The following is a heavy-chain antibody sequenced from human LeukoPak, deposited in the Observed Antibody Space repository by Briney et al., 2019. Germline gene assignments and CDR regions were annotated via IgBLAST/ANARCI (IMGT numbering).Heavy chain of an antibody. CDR1: GFTFSSYS. J-gene: IGHJ3*02. D-gene: IGHD3-22*01. CDR2: ISSSSSTI. V-gene: IGHV3-48*02. CDR3: AGNSSGYYPDAFDI. Sequence: GGSLRLSCAASGFTFSSYSMNWVRQAPGKGLEWGSYISSSSSTIYYADSVKGRFTISRDNAKNSLYLQMNSLRDEDTAVYYCAGNSSGYYPDAFDIWGQGTMVTVSS.